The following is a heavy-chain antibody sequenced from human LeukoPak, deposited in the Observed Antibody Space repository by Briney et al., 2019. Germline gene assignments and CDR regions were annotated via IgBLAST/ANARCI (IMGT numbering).Heavy chain of an antibody. Sequence: GASVKVSCKASGYTFTSYGIIWVRQAPGQGLEWMGWISAYNGNTNYAQKLQGRVTMTTDTSTSTAYMELRSLRSDDTAVYYCARDPPTELRFLEWLLAFDYWGQGTLVTVSS. CDR1: GYTFTSYG. CDR2: ISAYNGNT. J-gene: IGHJ4*02. CDR3: ARDPPTELRFLEWLLAFDY. D-gene: IGHD3-3*01. V-gene: IGHV1-18*01.